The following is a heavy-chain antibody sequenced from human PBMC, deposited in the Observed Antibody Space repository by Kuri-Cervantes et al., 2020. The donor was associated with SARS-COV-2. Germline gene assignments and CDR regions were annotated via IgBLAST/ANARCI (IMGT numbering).Heavy chain of an antibody. CDR2: IGYDGSNK. CDR1: GFTFSSYG. J-gene: IGHJ6*02. CDR3: ARELVSPDYYYYYGMDV. Sequence: GESLKISCAASGFTFSSYGMHWVRQAPGKGLEWVAVIGYDGSNKYYGDSVKGRFTISRDNSKNTLYLQMNSLRAEDTAVYYCARELVSPDYYYYYGMDVWGQGTTVTVSS. D-gene: IGHD3-22*01. V-gene: IGHV3-33*08.